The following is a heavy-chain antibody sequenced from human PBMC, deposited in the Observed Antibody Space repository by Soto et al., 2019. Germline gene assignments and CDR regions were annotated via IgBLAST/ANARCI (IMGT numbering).Heavy chain of an antibody. J-gene: IGHJ3*02. CDR3: ARVDNLGYYYGSGSYYPPGQGAFDI. V-gene: IGHV1-2*04. D-gene: IGHD3-10*01. CDR1: GYTFTGYY. CDR2: INPNSGGT. Sequence: GASVKVSCKASGYTFTGYYMHWVRQAPGQGLEWMGWINPNSGGTNYAQKLQGWVTMTRDTSISTAYMELSRLRSDDTAVFYCARVDNLGYYYGSGSYYPPGQGAFDIWGQGTMVTVSS.